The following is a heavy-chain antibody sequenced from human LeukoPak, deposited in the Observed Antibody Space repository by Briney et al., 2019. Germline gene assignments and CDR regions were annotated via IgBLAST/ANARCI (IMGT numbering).Heavy chain of an antibody. Sequence: ASQTLSLTCTVSGGSISGHHWTWIRQPSGTGLEWIGYFYDSGDFNYNPSLKSRVTIWMDMSNNQFSLTMSSVAAADTAMYYCARLLRPGGRKGDAFDIWGQGTLVTVSS. CDR3: ARLLRPGGRKGDAFDI. J-gene: IGHJ3*02. V-gene: IGHV4-59*08. CDR2: FYDSGDF. CDR1: GGSISGHH. D-gene: IGHD1-26*01.